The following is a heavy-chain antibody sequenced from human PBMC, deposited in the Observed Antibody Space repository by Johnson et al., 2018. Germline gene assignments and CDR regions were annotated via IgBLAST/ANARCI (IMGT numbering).Heavy chain of an antibody. CDR1: GGSISSGSWY. Sequence: QVRLQESGPGLVKPSQTLSLTCTVSGGSISSGSWYWTWIRQPAGKGLEWIGRIHTSGSTKYSPYLKSRVTISVDRSKNQFSLKLSSLTAADTAVYYCARGCSTSGCADDVFDIWGQGTMVTVSS. D-gene: IGHD3-22*01. V-gene: IGHV4-61*02. CDR3: ARGCSTSGCADDVFDI. CDR2: IHTSGST. J-gene: IGHJ3*02.